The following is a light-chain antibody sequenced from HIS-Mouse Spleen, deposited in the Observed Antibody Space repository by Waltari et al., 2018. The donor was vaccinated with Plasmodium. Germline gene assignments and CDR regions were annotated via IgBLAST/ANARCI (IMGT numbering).Light chain of an antibody. J-gene: IGKJ2*01. CDR2: GAS. CDR3: QQYGSSPYT. CDR1: QRVSSSY. V-gene: IGKV3-20*01. Sequence: IVLTQSPVTLALYPGERATLSCRPSQRVSSSYVAWYQQKTGQAPRLLIYGASSRATGIPDRCSGSGSGTDFTLTISRLEPEDFAVYYCQQYGSSPYTFGQGTKLEIK.